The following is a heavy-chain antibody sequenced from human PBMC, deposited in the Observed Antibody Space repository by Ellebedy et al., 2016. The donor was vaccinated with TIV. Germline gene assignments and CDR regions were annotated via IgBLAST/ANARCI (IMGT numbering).Heavy chain of an antibody. J-gene: IGHJ4*01. V-gene: IGHV3-9*01. CDR2: IAWNGAWI. CDR1: GLTFSSYS. D-gene: IGHD3-10*01. Sequence: SLKISXAASGLTFSSYSMSWVRQAPGKGLEWVARIAWNGAWIAYADSVKGRFTISRDNEKNFLYLQMSSLRVQDTAFYYCVSGRYGTGSQSYYFDKWGRGTLVTVSS. CDR3: VSGRYGTGSQSYYFDK.